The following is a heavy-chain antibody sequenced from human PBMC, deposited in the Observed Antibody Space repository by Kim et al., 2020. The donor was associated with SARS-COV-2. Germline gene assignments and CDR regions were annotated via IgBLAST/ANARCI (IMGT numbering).Heavy chain of an antibody. CDR3: AHRPLLRWYESDFDY. CDR1: GFSLSTSGVG. J-gene: IGHJ4*02. D-gene: IGHD6-13*01. V-gene: IGHV2-5*02. CDR2: IYWDDDK. Sequence: SGPTLVNPTQTLTLTCTFSGFSLSTSGVGVGWIRQPPGKALEWLALIYWDDDKRYSPSLKSRLTITKDISKNQVVLTMTNMDPVDTATYYCAHRPLLRWYESDFDYWGQGTLVTVSS.